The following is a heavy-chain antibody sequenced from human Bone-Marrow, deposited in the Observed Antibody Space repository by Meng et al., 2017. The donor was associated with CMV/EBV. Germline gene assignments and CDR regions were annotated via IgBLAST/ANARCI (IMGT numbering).Heavy chain of an antibody. CDR1: GGSISSSSYY. J-gene: IGHJ6*02. Sequence: SETLSLTCTVSGGSISSSSYYWGWIRQPPGKGLEWIGSIYYSGSTYYNPSLKSRVTISVDTSKNQFSLKLSSVTAADTAVYYCARDALNFYEVPAAIKYYYYDRDVWGQGTTVTVPS. CDR2: IYYSGST. CDR3: ARDALNFYEVPAAIKYYYYDRDV. D-gene: IGHD2-2*01. V-gene: IGHV4-39*07.